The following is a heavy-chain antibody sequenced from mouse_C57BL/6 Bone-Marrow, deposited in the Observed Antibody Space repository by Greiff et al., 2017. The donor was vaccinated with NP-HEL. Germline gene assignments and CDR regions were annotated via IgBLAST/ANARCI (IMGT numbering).Heavy chain of an antibody. CDR2: ISYSGST. CDR3: ARAPVVAPRWYFDV. Sequence: EVQVVESGPGMVKPSQSLSLTCTVTGYSITSGYDWHWIRHFPGNKLEWMGYISYSGSTNYNPSLKSRISITHDTSKNHFFLKLNSVTTEDTATYYCARAPVVAPRWYFDVWGTGTTVTVSS. CDR1: GYSITSGYD. J-gene: IGHJ1*03. V-gene: IGHV3-1*01. D-gene: IGHD1-1*01.